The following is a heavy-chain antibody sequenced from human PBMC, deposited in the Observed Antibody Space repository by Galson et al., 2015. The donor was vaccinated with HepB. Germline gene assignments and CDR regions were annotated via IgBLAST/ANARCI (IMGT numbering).Heavy chain of an antibody. J-gene: IGHJ4*02. Sequence: SLRLSCAASGFTFSTSVMHWVRQAPGKGLEWVALIWSDGSNKNYADSVKGRFSISRDNSKNTLYLQMNSLRAEDTAVYYCAKDLNVLKYPLLSPKEGGNYYFYSFFEYWGQGTPVTVSS. CDR2: IWSDGSNK. CDR1: GFTFSTSV. CDR3: AKDLNVLKYPLLSPKEGGNYYFYSFFEY. D-gene: IGHD1-26*01. V-gene: IGHV3-33*06.